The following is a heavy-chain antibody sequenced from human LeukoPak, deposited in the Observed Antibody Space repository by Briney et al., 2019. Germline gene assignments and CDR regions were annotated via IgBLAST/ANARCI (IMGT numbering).Heavy chain of an antibody. CDR3: AKDYFDGSGYAGPGLRTLDY. CDR1: GFTFSSFG. CDR2: ILHGGSRK. D-gene: IGHD3-22*01. J-gene: IGHJ4*02. V-gene: IGHV3-30*18. Sequence: PGGSLRLSCAASGFTFSSFGMHWVRQAPGKGLEWVAAILHGGSRKYDADSVKGRFTISRDNSQNTLYLQMNSLRAEDTAVYYCAKDYFDGSGYAGPGLRTLDYWGQGTLVTVSS.